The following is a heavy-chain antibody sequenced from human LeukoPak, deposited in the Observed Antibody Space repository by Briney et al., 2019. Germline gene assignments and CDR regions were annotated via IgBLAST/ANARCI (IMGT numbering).Heavy chain of an antibody. CDR1: GFTFSSYA. CDR2: ISDSGGST. Sequence: GGSLRLSCAASGFTFSSYAMSWVRQAPGKGLEWVSAISDSGGSTYYADSVKGRFTISRDNSKNTLYLQMNSLGAEDTAVYYCAKRLGRYCSSTSCFPFDYWGQGTLVTVSS. J-gene: IGHJ4*02. V-gene: IGHV3-23*01. D-gene: IGHD2-2*01. CDR3: AKRLGRYCSSTSCFPFDY.